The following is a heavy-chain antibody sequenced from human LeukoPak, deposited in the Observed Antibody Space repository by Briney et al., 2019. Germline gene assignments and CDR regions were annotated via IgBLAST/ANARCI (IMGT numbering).Heavy chain of an antibody. CDR1: GFTFSTYN. CDR2: INGGGVST. J-gene: IGHJ4*02. Sequence: GGSLRLSCAASGFTFSTYNMIWVRQTPGKGLEWVSAINGGGVSTYYADSVKGRFTISRDSSKNTLYLQLNSLRAEDTAVYYCAKSQEARYYFDYWGQGILVTISS. CDR3: AKSQEARYYFDY. V-gene: IGHV3-23*01.